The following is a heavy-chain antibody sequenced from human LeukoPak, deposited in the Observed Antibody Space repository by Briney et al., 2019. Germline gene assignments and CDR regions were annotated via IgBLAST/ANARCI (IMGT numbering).Heavy chain of an antibody. J-gene: IGHJ3*02. Sequence: GGSLRLSCAASGFTFSSYAMHWVRQAPGKGLEWVAVISYDGSHKYYADSEKGRFTISRNNSKNPQYLQMNSLRAEDTAVYSCARGGIVVAPGAFDSWGQGTMVTVCS. CDR3: ARGGIVVAPGAFDS. V-gene: IGHV3-30*04. D-gene: IGHD3-22*01. CDR2: ISYDGSHK. CDR1: GFTFSSYA.